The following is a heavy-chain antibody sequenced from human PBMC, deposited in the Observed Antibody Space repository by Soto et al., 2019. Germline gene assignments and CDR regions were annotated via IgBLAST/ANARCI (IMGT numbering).Heavy chain of an antibody. J-gene: IGHJ4*02. Sequence: QLQLVQSGAEVREPGSSVKVSCKASGGTFSSYTVIWVRQAPGQGLEWMGGITPTVNIDTYEEKFQGRVTITADESTSTANMHLSSLRSEDTAVYFCARGYSSGSTPSSVDYWGQGNLVDVSS. V-gene: IGHV1-69*01. CDR2: ITPTVNID. CDR1: GGTFSSYT. CDR3: ARGYSSGSTPSSVDY. D-gene: IGHD1-26*01.